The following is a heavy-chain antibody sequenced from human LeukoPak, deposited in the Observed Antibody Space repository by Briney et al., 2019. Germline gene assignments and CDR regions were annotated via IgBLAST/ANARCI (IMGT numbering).Heavy chain of an antibody. Sequence: SVKVSCKASGGTFSSYAISWVRQAPGQGLEWMGGIIPIFGTANYAQKFQGRVTITADKSTSTAYMELSSLRSEDTAVYYCARGGGGAMVRGVIPNWFDPWGQGTLVTVSS. CDR3: ARGGGGAMVRGVIPNWFDP. V-gene: IGHV1-69*06. D-gene: IGHD3-10*01. J-gene: IGHJ5*02. CDR2: IIPIFGTA. CDR1: GGTFSSYA.